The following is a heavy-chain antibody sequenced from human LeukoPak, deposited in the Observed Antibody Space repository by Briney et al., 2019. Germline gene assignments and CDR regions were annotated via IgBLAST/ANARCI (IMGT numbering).Heavy chain of an antibody. D-gene: IGHD6-6*01. CDR3: ARFSSSSLGFDY. CDR1: GGSISSSSYY. V-gene: IGHV4-39*07. Sequence: SESLSLTCTVSGGSISSSSYYWGWIRQPPGKGLEWIGTIYYSGSTYYNPSLKSRVTISVDTSKNQFSLKLSSVTAADTAVYYCARFSSSSLGFDYWGQGTLVTVSS. CDR2: IYYSGST. J-gene: IGHJ4*02.